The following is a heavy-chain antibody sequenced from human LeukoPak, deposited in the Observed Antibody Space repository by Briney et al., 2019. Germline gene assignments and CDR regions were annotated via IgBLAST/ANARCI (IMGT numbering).Heavy chain of an antibody. J-gene: IGHJ4*02. V-gene: IGHV1-2*02. CDR3: ARANFLCCSSTTCLFDY. CDR1: GYTFTDYY. CDR2: INPNSGDT. Sequence: ASVKVSCKASGYTFTDYYLHWVRQAPGQGFEWTGWINPNSGDTNYAQKFQGRVTMTRDTSISTAHMEMSRLRSDDTAVYYCARANFLCCSSTTCLFDYWGQGTLVTVSS. D-gene: IGHD2-2*01.